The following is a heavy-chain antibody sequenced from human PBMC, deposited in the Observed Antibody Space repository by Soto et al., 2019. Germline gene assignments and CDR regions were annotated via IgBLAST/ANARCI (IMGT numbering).Heavy chain of an antibody. J-gene: IGHJ4*02. CDR3: ARYCSGGSCYEGRSSLFDY. CDR1: GGSISSYY. CDR2: IYYSGNT. D-gene: IGHD2-15*01. V-gene: IGHV4-59*01. Sequence: ETLSLTCTVSGGSISSYYWSWIRQPPGKGLEWIRYIYYSGNTNYNHSLKSRVTNSVDTSKNQFSLKLSSVTAADTAVYYFARYCSGGSCYEGRSSLFDYWGQGTLVTVSS.